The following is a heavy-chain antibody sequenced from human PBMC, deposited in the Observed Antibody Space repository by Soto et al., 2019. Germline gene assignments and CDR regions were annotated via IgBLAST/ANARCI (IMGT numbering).Heavy chain of an antibody. CDR3: ATVVRSSSSDDAFDI. CDR1: GDSVSSNSAG. J-gene: IGHJ3*02. Sequence: SQTLSLTCDISGDSVSSNSAGWNWIRQTPSRGLEWLGRTYYKSKWYYTYAASVKSRITVSPDTSKSQFSLQLTSVTPEDTAVYYCATVVRSSSSDDAFDIWGQGTMVTVSS. CDR2: TYYKSKWYY. V-gene: IGHV6-1*01. D-gene: IGHD6-6*01.